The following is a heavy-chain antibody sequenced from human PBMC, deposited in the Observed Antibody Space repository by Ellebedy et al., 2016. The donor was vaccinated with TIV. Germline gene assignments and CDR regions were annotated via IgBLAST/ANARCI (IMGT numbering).Heavy chain of an antibody. V-gene: IGHV4-4*07. J-gene: IGHJ5*02. CDR2: IYTSGST. CDR3: ARGSTVTTLHNWFDP. CDR1: GGSISSYY. Sequence: MPSETLSLTCTVSGGSISSYYWSWIRQPAGKGLEWIGRIYTSGSTNYNPSLKSRVTISVDTSKNQFSLKLSSVPAADTAVYYCARGSTVTTLHNWFDPWGQGTLVTVSS. D-gene: IGHD4-17*01.